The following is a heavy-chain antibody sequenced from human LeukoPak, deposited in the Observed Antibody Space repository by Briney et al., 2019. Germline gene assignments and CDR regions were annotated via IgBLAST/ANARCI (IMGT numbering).Heavy chain of an antibody. Sequence: SETLSLTCTVSGGSIRSSRYYWGWVRQPPGKGLEWIGSVYSSGSTHYNPSLKSRVTISVDTSKNQFSLKLSSVTAADTAVYYCARGRGYCSGGSCFELRFNPWGQGTLVTVSS. V-gene: IGHV4-39*07. CDR1: GGSIRSSRYY. CDR2: VYSSGST. CDR3: ARGRGYCSGGSCFELRFNP. J-gene: IGHJ5*02. D-gene: IGHD2-15*01.